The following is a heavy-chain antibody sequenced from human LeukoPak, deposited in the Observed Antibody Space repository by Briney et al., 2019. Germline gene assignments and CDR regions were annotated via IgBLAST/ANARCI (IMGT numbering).Heavy chain of an antibody. CDR1: GYTLTELS. CDR3: ARGPHWDPHFDY. D-gene: IGHD7-27*01. Sequence: ASVKVSCKVSGYTLTELSMHWVRQAPGKGLEWMGGFDPEDGETIYAQKFQGRVTMTRDTSISTAYMELSRLRSDDTAVYYCARGPHWDPHFDYWGQGTLVTVSS. CDR2: FDPEDGET. J-gene: IGHJ4*02. V-gene: IGHV1-24*01.